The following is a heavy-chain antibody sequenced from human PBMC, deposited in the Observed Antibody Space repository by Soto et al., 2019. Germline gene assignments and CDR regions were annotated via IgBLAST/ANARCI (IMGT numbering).Heavy chain of an antibody. CDR2: ISGSGGST. J-gene: IGHJ4*02. CDR3: AKDTAMVGGPYYFYY. D-gene: IGHD5-18*01. V-gene: IGHV3-23*01. Sequence: EVQLLESGGGLVQPGGSLSLSCAASGFTFSSYAMSWVRQAPGTGLEWVSAISGSGGSTYYADSVKGRFTISRDNSKNTLYLQMNSLRAEDTAVYYCAKDTAMVGGPYYFYYWGQGTLVTVSS. CDR1: GFTFSSYA.